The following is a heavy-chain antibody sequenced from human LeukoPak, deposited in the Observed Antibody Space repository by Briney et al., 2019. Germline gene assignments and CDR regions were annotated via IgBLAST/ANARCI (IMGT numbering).Heavy chain of an antibody. V-gene: IGHV3-53*01. CDR3: AGSSAYYPDAFDI. J-gene: IGHJ3*02. CDR1: GFTVNRNY. CDR2: IYSGGVT. D-gene: IGHD3-22*01. Sequence: PGGSLRLSCAASGFTVNRNYMSWVRQAPGKGLEWVSVIYSGGVTYYADSVKGRFTISRDNSKNTLYLQMNSMRADDTVVYYCAGSSAYYPDAFDIWGQGTMVSVSS.